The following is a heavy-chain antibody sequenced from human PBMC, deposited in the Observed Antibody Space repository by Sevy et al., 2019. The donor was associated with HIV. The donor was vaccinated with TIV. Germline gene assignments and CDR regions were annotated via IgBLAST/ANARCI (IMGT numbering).Heavy chain of an antibody. J-gene: IGHJ4*02. Sequence: SETLSLTCAVSGGSISSSNWWSWVRQPPGKGLEWIGEIYHSGSTNYNPSLKSRVTISVDKSKNQFSLKLSSVTAADTAVYYCARVDPYSDYDFDYWGQGTLVTVSS. V-gene: IGHV4-4*02. CDR2: IYHSGST. CDR1: GGSISSSNW. D-gene: IGHD5-12*01. CDR3: ARVDPYSDYDFDY.